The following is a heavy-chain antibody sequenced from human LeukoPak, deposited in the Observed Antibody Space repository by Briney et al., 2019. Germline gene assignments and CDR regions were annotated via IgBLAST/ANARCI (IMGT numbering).Heavy chain of an antibody. V-gene: IGHV3-30-3*01. CDR3: ARSDYGDYAFDS. J-gene: IGHJ4*02. CDR2: ISYDGSNK. Sequence: PGGSLRLSCAASGLTFSSYAMHWVRQAPGKGLEWVAVISYDGSNKYYADSVKGRFTISRDNAKSSLYLQMNSLRAEDTAVYYCARSDYGDYAFDSWGQGTLVTVSS. CDR1: GLTFSSYA. D-gene: IGHD4-17*01.